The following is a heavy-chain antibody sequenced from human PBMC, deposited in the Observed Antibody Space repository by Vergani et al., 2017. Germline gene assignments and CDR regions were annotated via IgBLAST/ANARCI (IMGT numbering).Heavy chain of an antibody. J-gene: IGHJ6*03. CDR3: ARGLYYDFGSGYPGVVHYYYYMDV. D-gene: IGHD3-3*01. Sequence: QVQLQQWGAGLLKPSETLSLTCAVYGGSFSGYYWSWIRQPPGKGLEWIGEINHSGSTNYNPSLKSRVTISVDTSKNQFSLKLSSVTAADTAVYYCARGLYYDFGSGYPGVVHYYYYMDVWGKGTTVTVSS. CDR1: GGSFSGYY. CDR2: INHSGST. V-gene: IGHV4-34*01.